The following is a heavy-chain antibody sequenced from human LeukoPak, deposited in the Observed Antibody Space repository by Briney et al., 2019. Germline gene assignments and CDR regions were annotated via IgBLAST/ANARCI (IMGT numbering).Heavy chain of an antibody. Sequence: GGSLRLSCAASGFTFSSYAMHWVRQAPGKGLEWVAVISYDGSNKYYADSVKGRFTISRDNSKNTLYLQMNSLRAEDTAVYYCAKVLQPYYYYYYGMDVWGQGTTVTVSS. J-gene: IGHJ6*02. D-gene: IGHD2-21*02. CDR3: AKVLQPYYYYYYGMDV. CDR1: GFTFSSYA. CDR2: ISYDGSNK. V-gene: IGHV3-30-3*01.